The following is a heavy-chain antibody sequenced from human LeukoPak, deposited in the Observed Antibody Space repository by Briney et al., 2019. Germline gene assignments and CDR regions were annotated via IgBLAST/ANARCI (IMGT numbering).Heavy chain of an antibody. J-gene: IGHJ4*02. CDR2: INHTGGT. CDR1: GESFSGYY. V-gene: IGHV4-34*01. CDR3: ARVTGYMIGDYFDY. D-gene: IGHD3-22*01. Sequence: PSETLSLTCAVYGESFSGYYWNWIRQPPGKGLEWIGEINHTGGTNYNPSLKSRVTISADTSKNQFSLNLSSVTAADTAVYYCARVTGYMIGDYFDYWGQGTLVTVSS.